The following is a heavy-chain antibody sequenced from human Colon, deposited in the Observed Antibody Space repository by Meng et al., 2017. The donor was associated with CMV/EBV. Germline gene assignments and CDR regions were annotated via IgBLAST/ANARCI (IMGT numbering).Heavy chain of an antibody. CDR3: ARELARLPYCGGDCSAFDY. J-gene: IGHJ4*02. CDR1: GGSISSSSYN. V-gene: IGHV4-39*07. CDR2: IYYSGST. D-gene: IGHD2-21*01. Sequence: SETLSLTCTVSGGSISSSSYNWGWIRQPPGKGLEWIGSIYYSGSTYYNPSLKSRVTISVDTSKNQFSLKLSSVTAADTAVYYCARELARLPYCGGDCSAFDYWGQGTLVTVSS.